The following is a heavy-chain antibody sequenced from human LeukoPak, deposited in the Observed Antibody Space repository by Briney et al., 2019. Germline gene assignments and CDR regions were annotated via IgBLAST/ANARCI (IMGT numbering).Heavy chain of an antibody. CDR2: INHSGST. CDR3: ARGKMMGATTY. J-gene: IGHJ4*02. CDR1: GGSFSGYY. Sequence: SETLSLTCAVYGGSFSGYYWSWIRPPPGKGLEWIGEINHSGSTNYNPSLKSRVTISVDTSKNQFSLKLSSVTAADTAVYYCARGKMMGATTYWGQGTLVTVSS. V-gene: IGHV4-34*01. D-gene: IGHD1-26*01.